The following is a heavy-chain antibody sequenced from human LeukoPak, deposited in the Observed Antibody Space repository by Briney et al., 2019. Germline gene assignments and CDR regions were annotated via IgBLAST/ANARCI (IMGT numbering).Heavy chain of an antibody. Sequence: PSETLSLTCAVSGGPISGDYWTWIRQPPGKGLEWIGYIYYSGSTNYHPSLKSRVTISVDTSKNQFSLKLSSVTAADTAVYYCARRGEYSSSFMTFDYWGQGILVTVSS. CDR1: GGPISGDY. D-gene: IGHD6-6*01. J-gene: IGHJ4*02. CDR3: ARRGEYSSSFMTFDY. CDR2: IYYSGST. V-gene: IGHV4-59*01.